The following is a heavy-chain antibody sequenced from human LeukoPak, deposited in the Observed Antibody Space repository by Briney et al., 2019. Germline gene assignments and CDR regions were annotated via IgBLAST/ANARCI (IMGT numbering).Heavy chain of an antibody. CDR2: ISDRGGST. V-gene: IGHV3-23*01. J-gene: IGHJ4*02. D-gene: IGHD2-15*01. CDR1: GLTLSNYG. CDR3: AKRGVVIRAVLVVGFHKEAYYFDS. Sequence: PGGSLRLSCVVSGLTLSNYGMRWVRQAPGKGLEWVAGISDRGGSTNYADSVKGRFTISRDNPKNTLYLQMNSLRSEDTAVYFCAKRGVVIRAVLVVGFHKEAYYFDSWGQGALVTVSS.